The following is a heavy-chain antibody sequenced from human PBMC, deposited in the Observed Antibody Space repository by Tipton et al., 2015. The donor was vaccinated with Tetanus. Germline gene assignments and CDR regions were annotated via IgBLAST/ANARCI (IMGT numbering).Heavy chain of an antibody. D-gene: IGHD3-10*01. Sequence: QSGPEVKKPGASVKVSCKTSGYTFIRYDINWVRQATGQGLESIGWMNPDSGRTGYAQKFQGRVTMTRFTSISTAYMELSDLRSDDTGVYYCARGDLWFGESRGLLYDNWGQGTLVTVSS. J-gene: IGHJ4*02. CDR2: MNPDSGRT. CDR1: GYTFIRYD. CDR3: ARGDLWFGESRGLLYDN. V-gene: IGHV1-8*01.